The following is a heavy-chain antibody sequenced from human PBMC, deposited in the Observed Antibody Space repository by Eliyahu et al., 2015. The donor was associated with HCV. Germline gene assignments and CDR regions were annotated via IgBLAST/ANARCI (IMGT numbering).Heavy chain of an antibody. J-gene: IGHJ6*02. D-gene: IGHD2/OR15-2a*01. CDR1: GXTFRNFA. CDR2: LSWHSETI. CDR3: VRGEGGYLYFHMNV. V-gene: IGHV3-9*01. Sequence: EVQLVXSGGGLVQPGGSLRLXCVASGXTFRNFAMHWVRQAPGKALEWVSGLSWHSETIGYGDSVKGRFTVSRDNAMNTLYLQMNDLQNDDTASYYCVRGEGGYLYFHMNVWGQGTTVAVSS.